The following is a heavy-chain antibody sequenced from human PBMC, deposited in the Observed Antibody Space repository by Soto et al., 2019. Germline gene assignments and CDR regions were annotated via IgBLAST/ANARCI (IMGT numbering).Heavy chain of an antibody. Sequence: SETLTLTGTFSGGSISIYYWGWIRQPAGKGLEWIGRIYTSRSTNYNPSLKSRVTMSVGTSKNQFSLKLSSVTAADTAVYYCARGGLGYYYYGMDVWGQGTTVTVSS. V-gene: IGHV4-4*07. CDR3: ARGGLGYYYYGMDV. CDR2: IYTSRST. J-gene: IGHJ6*02. CDR1: GGSISIYY.